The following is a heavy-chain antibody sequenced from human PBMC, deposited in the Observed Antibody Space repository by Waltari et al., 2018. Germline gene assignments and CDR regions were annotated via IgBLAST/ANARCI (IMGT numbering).Heavy chain of an antibody. CDR2: IHSDGST. V-gene: IGHV3-53*01. D-gene: IGHD3-10*01. Sequence: EVQLVESGGGLIQPGGSLRLPCAASGFTVSGKYMSWARQAPGKGLECVSIIHSDGSTYYADSVKGRFTISRDISQNTLYLQMNSLRAEDTAVYYCASRPSGGAALDYWGQGTLVTVSS. CDR3: ASRPSGGAALDY. J-gene: IGHJ4*02. CDR1: GFTVSGKY.